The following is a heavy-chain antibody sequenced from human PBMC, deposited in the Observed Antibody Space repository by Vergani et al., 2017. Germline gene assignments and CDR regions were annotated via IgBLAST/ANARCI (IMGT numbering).Heavy chain of an antibody. CDR3: ARDSHSSDGEAFDI. J-gene: IGHJ3*02. D-gene: IGHD6-25*01. V-gene: IGHV4-59*01. CDR1: GGSISSYY. Sequence: QVQLQESGPGLVKPSETLSLTCTVSGGSISSYYWTWIRQSPGKGLEWIGYIYYSGSTNYNPSLKSRVTISVDTSKNQFSLKLSSVTAADTAVYYCARDSHSSDGEAFDIWGQGTMVTVSS. CDR2: IYYSGST.